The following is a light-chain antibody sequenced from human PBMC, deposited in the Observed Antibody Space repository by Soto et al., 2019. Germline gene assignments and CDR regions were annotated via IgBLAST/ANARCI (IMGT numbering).Light chain of an antibody. CDR1: QSVSSNY. J-gene: IGKJ2*01. CDR3: QQYGSSSMYT. Sequence: EIVLMQSPGTLSLSPGERATLSCRASQSVSSNYLAWYQQKPGQAPRLLIYGASYRATGIPDRFSGSGSGTDFTLTISRLELEDFGVYSCQQYGSSSMYTFGQGTKLEIK. CDR2: GAS. V-gene: IGKV3-20*01.